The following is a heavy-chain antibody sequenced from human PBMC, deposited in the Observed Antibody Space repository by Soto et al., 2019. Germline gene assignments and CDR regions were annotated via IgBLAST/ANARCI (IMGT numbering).Heavy chain of an antibody. Sequence: SETLSLTCTVSGGSISSYYWSWIRQPPGKGLEWIGYVYYGGSTNYNPSLKSRVTISVDTSKNQFSLKLSSVTAADTAVYYCARSKSGSYFRYWGQGXLVTVYS. D-gene: IGHD1-26*01. J-gene: IGHJ4*02. CDR2: VYYGGST. CDR3: ARSKSGSYFRY. V-gene: IGHV4-59*01. CDR1: GGSISSYY.